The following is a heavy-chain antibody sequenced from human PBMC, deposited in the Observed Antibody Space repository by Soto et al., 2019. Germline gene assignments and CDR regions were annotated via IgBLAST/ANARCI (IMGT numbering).Heavy chain of an antibody. CDR3: ATQTISYTWGV. V-gene: IGHV4-4*02. J-gene: IGHJ6*02. Sequence: QVQLQESGPGLVKPSETLSLTCAVSGGPITTTTWWAWVRLPPGKGLEWIGEFHHDGTTNYNPSHETRITMSIDKSNNHFALKLSSVTAADTAIYYCATQTISYTWGVWGRGSTVTVSS. D-gene: IGHD3-16*01. CDR1: GGPITTTTW. CDR2: FHHDGTT.